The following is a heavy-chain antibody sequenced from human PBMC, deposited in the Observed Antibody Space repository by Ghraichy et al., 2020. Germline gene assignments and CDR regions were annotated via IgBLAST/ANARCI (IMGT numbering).Heavy chain of an antibody. CDR3: ARGLASGYHYYFYMDV. J-gene: IGHJ6*03. CDR2: IDDSGTT. V-gene: IGHV4-34*01. CDR1: GGSLSGYA. Sequence: SETLSLNCAVYGGSLSGYAWTWIRQAPGKGLEYIGDIDDSGTTNYTPSLKGRVTLSVDTSTSHFSLTLSSVTVADSAVYYCARGLASGYHYYFYMDVWGKGPTVTVS. D-gene: IGHD2-15*01.